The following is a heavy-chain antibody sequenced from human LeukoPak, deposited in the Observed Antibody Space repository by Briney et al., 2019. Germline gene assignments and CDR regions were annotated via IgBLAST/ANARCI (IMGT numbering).Heavy chain of an antibody. D-gene: IGHD3-3*02. J-gene: IGHJ4*02. CDR1: GYTFTGYY. Sequence: ASVKVSCKASGYTFTGYYMHWVRQAPGQGLEWMGWINPNSGGTNYAQKFQGWVTMTRDTSISTAYMELSRLRSDDTAVYYCARDDMPSYSISPGHFDYWGQGTLVTVSS. CDR3: ARDDMPSYSISPGHFDY. V-gene: IGHV1-2*04. CDR2: INPNSGGT.